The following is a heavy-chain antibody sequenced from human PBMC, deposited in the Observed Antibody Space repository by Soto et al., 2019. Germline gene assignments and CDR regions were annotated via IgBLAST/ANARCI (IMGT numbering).Heavy chain of an antibody. CDR1: GGSISSGGYY. V-gene: IGHV4-31*03. D-gene: IGHD2-2*01. CDR2: IYYSGST. J-gene: IGHJ4*02. Sequence: QVQLQESGPGLVKPSQTLSLTCTVSGGSISSGGYYWSWIRQHPGKVLEWIGYIYYSGSTYYNPSLKRRVTISVDTSKNQFSLKLSSVTAADTAVYYCARGLIVVVPAATNFDDWGQGTLVTVSA. CDR3: ARGLIVVVPAATNFDD.